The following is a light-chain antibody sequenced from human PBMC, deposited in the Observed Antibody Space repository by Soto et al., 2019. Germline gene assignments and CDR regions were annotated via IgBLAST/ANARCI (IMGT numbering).Light chain of an antibody. J-gene: IGKJ1*01. CDR2: GAS. CDR3: QPYDILPWR. Sequence: EIVLTQSPGTLSLSPGERATLSCRASQSVSSSFLAWYPQKPGQAPMLLIYGASSRGTGIPDWFSGSGSGKDFTLTISKVEPDEFAVFCCQPYDILPWRLGQGTKVEIK. V-gene: IGKV3-20*01. CDR1: QSVSSSF.